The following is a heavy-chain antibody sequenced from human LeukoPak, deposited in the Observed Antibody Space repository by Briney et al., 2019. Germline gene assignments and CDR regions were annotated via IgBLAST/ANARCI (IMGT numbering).Heavy chain of an antibody. CDR2: IIPVFGTA. CDR1: GYTFTSYG. CDR3: ARSLSSSEYYYYGMDV. D-gene: IGHD6-6*01. Sequence: GASVKVSCKASGYTFTSYGISWVRQAPGQGLEWMGGIIPVFGTANYAQKFQGRVTITADESTSTAYMELSSLRSEDTAVYYCARSLSSSEYYYYGMDVWGQGTTVTVSS. J-gene: IGHJ6*02. V-gene: IGHV1-69*13.